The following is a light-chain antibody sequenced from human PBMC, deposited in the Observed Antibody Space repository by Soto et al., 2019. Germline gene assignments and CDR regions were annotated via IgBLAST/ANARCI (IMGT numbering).Light chain of an antibody. Sequence: QSALTLPRSVSGSPGQSVTISCTGTSSDVGGYNYVSWYQQHPGKAPKLMICDVSKRPSGVPDRFSGSKSGNTASLTISGLQAEDEADYYCCSYAGTYTWVFGGGTKLTVL. CDR2: DVS. CDR1: SSDVGGYNY. CDR3: CSYAGTYTWV. V-gene: IGLV2-11*01. J-gene: IGLJ3*02.